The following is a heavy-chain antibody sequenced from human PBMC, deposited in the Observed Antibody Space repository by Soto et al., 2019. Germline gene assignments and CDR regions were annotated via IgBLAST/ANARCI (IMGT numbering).Heavy chain of an antibody. D-gene: IGHD2-2*01. CDR3: AKDTHCISTGCYYYYYGMDV. J-gene: IGHJ6*02. V-gene: IGHV3-30*18. Sequence: QVQLVESGGGVVQPGRSLRLSCAASGFTFSSYGMHWVRQAPGKGLEWVAVISYDGSNKYYADSVKGRFTISRDNSKNTLYLQMNSLRAEDTAVYYCAKDTHCISTGCYYYYYGMDVWGQGTTVTVSS. CDR1: GFTFSSYG. CDR2: ISYDGSNK.